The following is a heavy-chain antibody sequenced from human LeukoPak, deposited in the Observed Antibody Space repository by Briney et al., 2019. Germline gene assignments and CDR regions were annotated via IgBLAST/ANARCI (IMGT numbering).Heavy chain of an antibody. Sequence: GSLRLSCAASGFTFINAWMSWVRQAPGKGLEWIGSIYYSGSTYYNPSLKSRVTISVDTSKNQFSLKLSSVTAADTAVYYCARVQKVKDCSGGSCYVSDGYFDYWGQGTLVTVSS. J-gene: IGHJ4*02. CDR3: ARVQKVKDCSGGSCYVSDGYFDY. V-gene: IGHV4-4*02. CDR1: GFTFINAW. D-gene: IGHD2-15*01. CDR2: IYYSGST.